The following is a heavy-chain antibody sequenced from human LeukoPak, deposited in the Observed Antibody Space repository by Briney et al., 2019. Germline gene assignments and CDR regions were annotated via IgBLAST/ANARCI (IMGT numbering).Heavy chain of an antibody. J-gene: IGHJ3*02. Sequence: PSETLSLTCTVSDYSISSGYYWGWIRQPPGKGLEWIGSIYHNGVTYSNASLRSRPSISVDTSKNQFSLRLSSVTAADTAVYYCWRSYHDDAWAGFDMWGQGTVVTISS. D-gene: IGHD2-2*01. CDR1: DYSISSGYY. V-gene: IGHV4-38-2*02. CDR2: IYHNGVT. CDR3: WRSYHDDAWAGFDM.